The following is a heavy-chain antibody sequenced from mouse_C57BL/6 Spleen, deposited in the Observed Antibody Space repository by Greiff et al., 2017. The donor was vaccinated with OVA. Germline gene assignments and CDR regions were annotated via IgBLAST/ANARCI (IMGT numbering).Heavy chain of an antibody. V-gene: IGHV1-18*01. D-gene: IGHD1-1*01. CDR2: INPNNGGT. CDR3: ARTPLYYGSSYWYFDV. Sequence: VQLQQSGPELVKPGASVKIPCKASGYTFTDYNMDWVKQSHGKSLEWIGDINPNNGGTIYNQKFKGKATLTVDKSSSTAYMELRSLTSEDTAVYYCARTPLYYGSSYWYFDVWGTGTTVTVSS. J-gene: IGHJ1*03. CDR1: GYTFTDYN.